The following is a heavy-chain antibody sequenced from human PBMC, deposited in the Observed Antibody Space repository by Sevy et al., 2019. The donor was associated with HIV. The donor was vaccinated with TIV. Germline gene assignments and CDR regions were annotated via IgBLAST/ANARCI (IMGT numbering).Heavy chain of an antibody. V-gene: IGHV3-23*01. CDR3: AKVEQWLGLFDY. Sequence: GSLRLSCAASGFTFSSYAMSWVRQAPGKGLEWVSAISGSGGSTYYADSVKGRFTISRDNSKNTLYLQMNSLRAEDTAVYYCAKVEQWLGLFDYWGQGTLVTVSS. D-gene: IGHD6-19*01. CDR1: GFTFSSYA. J-gene: IGHJ4*02. CDR2: ISGSGGST.